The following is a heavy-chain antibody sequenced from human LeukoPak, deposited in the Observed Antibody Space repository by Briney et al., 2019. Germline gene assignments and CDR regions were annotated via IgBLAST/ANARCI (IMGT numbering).Heavy chain of an antibody. CDR2: IYTSGST. J-gene: IGHJ4*02. D-gene: IGHD6-19*01. CDR3: AGGDSGYSGGWYRFDY. CDR1: GGSISSGSYY. Sequence: NPSETLSLTCTVSGGSISSGSYYWSWIRQPAGKGLEWIGRIYTSGSTNYNPSLKSRVTISVDTSKNQFSLKLSSVTAADTAVYYCAGGDSGYSGGWYRFDYWGQGTLVTVSS. V-gene: IGHV4-61*02.